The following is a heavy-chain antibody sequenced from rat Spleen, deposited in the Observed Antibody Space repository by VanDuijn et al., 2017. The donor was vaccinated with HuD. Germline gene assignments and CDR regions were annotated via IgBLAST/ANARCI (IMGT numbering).Heavy chain of an antibody. CDR1: GFTFSDFG. CDR3: ARHGYNSYFDY. D-gene: IGHD1-9*01. Sequence: EVQLVESGGGLVQPGRSLKVSCAASGFTFSDFGMAWVRQAPTKGLEWVATISYGDSSGHSSTYYRDSVKGRFTISRDNAKSSLYLQMDSLRSADTATYYCARHGYNSYFDYWGQGVMVTVSS. J-gene: IGHJ2*01. V-gene: IGHV5-29*01. CDR2: ISYGDSSGHSST.